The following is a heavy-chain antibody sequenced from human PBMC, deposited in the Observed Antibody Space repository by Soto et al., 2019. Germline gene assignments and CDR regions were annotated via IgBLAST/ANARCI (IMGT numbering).Heavy chain of an antibody. CDR2: ISGSGGST. CDR3: AKESPEFDP. J-gene: IGHJ5*02. CDR1: GCTISSYA. Sequence: EVQLLESGGGLVQPGGCLRLSCAASGCTISSYAMSRVRQAPGKGLEWVSAISGSGGSTYYADSVKGRFTISRDNSKNTLYLQMNSLXXXXXXXYXCAKESPEFDPWGQGTLVTVSS. V-gene: IGHV3-23*01.